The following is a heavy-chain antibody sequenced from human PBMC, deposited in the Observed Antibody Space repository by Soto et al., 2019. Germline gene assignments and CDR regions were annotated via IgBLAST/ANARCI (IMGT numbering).Heavy chain of an antibody. Sequence: GGSLRLSGGASGFTFSSYAMSGCRRAPGKGLEWVSAISGSGGSTYYADSVKGRFTISIDNSKNTLYLQMNSLRAEDMAVYYCAKNPMSPVTPFFWGQGTLVTVSS. CDR1: GFTFSSYA. CDR2: ISGSGGST. CDR3: AKNPMSPVTPFF. J-gene: IGHJ4*02. D-gene: IGHD4-17*01. V-gene: IGHV3-23*01.